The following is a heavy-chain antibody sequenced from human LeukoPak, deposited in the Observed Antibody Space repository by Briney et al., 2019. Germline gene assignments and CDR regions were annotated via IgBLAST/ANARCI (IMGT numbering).Heavy chain of an antibody. J-gene: IGHJ6*03. D-gene: IGHD6-19*01. V-gene: IGHV1-2*02. CDR3: ARTTGYSSGWDYYYYYMDV. CDR2: INPNSGGT. Sequence: ASVKVSCKASGYTFTGYYMHWVRQAPGQGLEWMGWINPNSGGTNYAQKFQGRVTMTRDTSISTAYMELSRLRSDDTAVYYCARTTGYSSGWDYYYYYMDVWGKGTTVTISS. CDR1: GYTFTGYY.